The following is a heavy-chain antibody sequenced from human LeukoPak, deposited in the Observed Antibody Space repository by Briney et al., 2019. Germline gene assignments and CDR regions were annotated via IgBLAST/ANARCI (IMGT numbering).Heavy chain of an antibody. Sequence: ASVKVSCKASGYTFTGYYMHWVRQAPGQGLEWMGWINPNSGGTNYAQKFQGRVTMTRDTSISTAYMELSRLRSDDAAVYYCAKVRSGYYFIDYWGQGTLVTVSS. J-gene: IGHJ4*02. D-gene: IGHD3-22*01. CDR3: AKVRSGYYFIDY. CDR2: INPNSGGT. V-gene: IGHV1-2*02. CDR1: GYTFTGYY.